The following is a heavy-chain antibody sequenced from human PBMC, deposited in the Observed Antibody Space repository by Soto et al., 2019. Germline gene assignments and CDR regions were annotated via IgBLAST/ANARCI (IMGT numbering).Heavy chain of an antibody. CDR3: VRDIGSYYDTLTGFGEC. J-gene: IGHJ4*02. D-gene: IGHD3-9*01. V-gene: IGHV3-30*14. CDR1: GFTFSSYA. Sequence: PGGSLRLSCAASGFTFSSYAIHWVRQAPGKGLEWVAVISYDGSNKYYADSVKGRFTISRDNSKNTVYLQINNLRDEDTAVYYCVRDIGSYYDTLTGFGECWGQGNKVTVSS. CDR2: ISYDGSNK.